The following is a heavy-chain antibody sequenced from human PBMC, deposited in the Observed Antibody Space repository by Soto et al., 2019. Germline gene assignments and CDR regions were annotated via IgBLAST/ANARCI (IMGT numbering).Heavy chain of an antibody. Sequence: QVQLQESGPGLVKPSETLSLTCTVSGGSISSYYWCWIRQPPGKGLEWIGYIYYSETTNYNPSLESRVPISVDTSKTQFSLKLSSVPAADTAVYYCARGGGSRDYWGQGTLVIVSS. V-gene: IGHV4-59*08. J-gene: IGHJ4*02. CDR1: GGSISSYY. CDR3: ARGGGSRDY. CDR2: IYYSETT. D-gene: IGHD1-26*01.